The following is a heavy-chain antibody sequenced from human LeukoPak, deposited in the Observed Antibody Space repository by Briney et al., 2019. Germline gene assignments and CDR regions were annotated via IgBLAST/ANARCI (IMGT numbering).Heavy chain of an antibody. V-gene: IGHV3-30*18. J-gene: IGHJ4*02. Sequence: PGGSLRLSCAASGFTFSSYDMHWVRQAPGKGLEWVAIISYDGGNKYYADSVKGRFTISRDNSKNTLYLQMNSLRAEDTAVYYCAKDQEGGYESSGWLWGQGTLVTVSS. CDR3: AKDQEGGYESSGWL. CDR1: GFTFSSYD. CDR2: ISYDGGNK. D-gene: IGHD5-12*01.